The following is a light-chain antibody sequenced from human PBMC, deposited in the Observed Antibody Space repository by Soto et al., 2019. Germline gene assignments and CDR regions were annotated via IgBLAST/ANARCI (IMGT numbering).Light chain of an antibody. CDR2: NTN. CDR1: SGSVSTRNY. J-gene: IGLJ3*02. Sequence: QAVVTQEPSFSVSPGGTVTLTCGLTSGSVSTRNYPSWYQQIPGQAPRTLIYNTNTRSSGVPDRFSGSILGNKAALTITGAQAADESDYYCALYVGRGIHCVFGGGTKLTVL. V-gene: IGLV8-61*01. CDR3: ALYVGRGIHCV.